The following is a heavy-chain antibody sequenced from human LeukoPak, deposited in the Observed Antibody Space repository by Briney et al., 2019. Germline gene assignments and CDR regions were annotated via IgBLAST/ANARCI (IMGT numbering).Heavy chain of an antibody. D-gene: IGHD6-25*01. Sequence: PGRSLRLSCAASGFSFDDHGMHWVRQAPGKGLEWVSGISWNSGRIGYADSVKGRFTISRDTAKNSLFLQMNSLRVEDTALYYCAKDIWRGPLDAFDIWGQGTRVTVSS. J-gene: IGHJ3*02. CDR1: GFSFDDHG. CDR2: ISWNSGRI. CDR3: AKDIWRGPLDAFDI. V-gene: IGHV3-9*01.